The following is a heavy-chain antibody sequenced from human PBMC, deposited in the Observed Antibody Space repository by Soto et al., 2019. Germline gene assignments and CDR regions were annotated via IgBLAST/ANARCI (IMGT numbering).Heavy chain of an antibody. CDR3: AKGLGSATILKLYYFYPLDV. Sequence: QVQLVQSGAEVKKPGASVKVSCETSGYTFTNYDINWVRQAPGQGLEWMGWMNPTSGNTGYAQKFKARITMTRNTSISTAYMELSSLRSDDTAVYYCAKGLGSATILKLYYFYPLDVWGQGTTVTVSS. CDR2: MNPTSGNT. V-gene: IGHV1-8*01. J-gene: IGHJ6*02. D-gene: IGHD5-12*01. CDR1: GYTFTNYD.